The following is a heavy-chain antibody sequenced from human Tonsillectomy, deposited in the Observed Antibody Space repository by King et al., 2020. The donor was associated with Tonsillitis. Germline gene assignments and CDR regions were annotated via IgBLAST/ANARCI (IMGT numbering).Heavy chain of an antibody. Sequence: QLQESGPGLVKPSETLSLTCTVSGGSISSYYWSWIRQPPGKGLEWIGYIYYSGSTNYNPSLKSRVTISVDTSKNQFSLKLSTVTAADTAVYYCARDQEVGTDYHYGMDVWGQGTTVTVSS. CDR1: GGSISSYY. D-gene: IGHD5-12*01. CDR2: IYYSGST. J-gene: IGHJ6*02. CDR3: ARDQEVGTDYHYGMDV. V-gene: IGHV4-59*01.